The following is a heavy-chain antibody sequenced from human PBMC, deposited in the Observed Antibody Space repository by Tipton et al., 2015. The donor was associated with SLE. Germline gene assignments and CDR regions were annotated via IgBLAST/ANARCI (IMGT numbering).Heavy chain of an antibody. D-gene: IGHD3-22*01. J-gene: IGHJ4*02. Sequence: GSLRLSCAASGFTVSSSYMSWVRQAPGKGLEWVSIIYKGDTTKYAESVRGRFTISSDTSKNTLYLQLNSLRREDTAVYYCARHPSGYYSGLFDYWGQGTLVTVSA. CDR3: ARHPSGYYSGLFDY. CDR2: IYKGDTT. V-gene: IGHV3-53*05. CDR1: GFTVSSSY.